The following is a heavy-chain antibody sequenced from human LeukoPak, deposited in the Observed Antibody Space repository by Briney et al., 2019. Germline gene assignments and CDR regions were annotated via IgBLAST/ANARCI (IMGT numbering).Heavy chain of an antibody. CDR1: GFTVSVNY. CDR2: IYSGGTT. Sequence: GGSLRLSCAASGFTVSVNYMSWVRQAPGRGLECVSVIYSGGTTNYSDSVKGRFTISRHNSKNTLYLQKNSLRDEDSAVYYCARAQPLAYCGSDCYLDYWGQGTLVTVSS. J-gene: IGHJ4*02. CDR3: ARAQPLAYCGSDCYLDY. V-gene: IGHV3-53*04. D-gene: IGHD2-21*02.